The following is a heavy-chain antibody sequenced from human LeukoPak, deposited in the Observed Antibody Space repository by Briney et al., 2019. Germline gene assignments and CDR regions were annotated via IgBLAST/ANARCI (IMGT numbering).Heavy chain of an antibody. CDR2: INHSGST. CDR1: TGSFRAYF. D-gene: IGHD3-16*01. CDR3: GLGGDYFEN. V-gene: IGHV4-34*01. Sequence: SETLSLTCTVDTGSFRAYFWSWLRQPPGKGLEWIGEINHSGSTHYNPSLGSRVTISVDTSKNLFSLRLTSVTAAVTAVYYCGLGGDYFENWGQGTLVTVSS. J-gene: IGHJ4*02.